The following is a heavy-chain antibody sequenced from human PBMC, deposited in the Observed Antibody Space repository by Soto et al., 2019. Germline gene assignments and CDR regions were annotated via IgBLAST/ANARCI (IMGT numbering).Heavy chain of an antibody. D-gene: IGHD2-2*01. J-gene: IGHJ6*02. CDR1: GFTFSSYG. CDR3: AKDLGSGVVPAAVGYYYYGMDV. V-gene: IGHV3-30*18. Sequence: GGSLRLSCAASGFTFSSYGMHWVRQAPGKGLEWVAVISYDGSNKYYADSVKGRFTISRDNSKNTLYLQMNSLRAEDTAVYYCAKDLGSGVVPAAVGYYYYGMDVWGQGTTVTVSS. CDR2: ISYDGSNK.